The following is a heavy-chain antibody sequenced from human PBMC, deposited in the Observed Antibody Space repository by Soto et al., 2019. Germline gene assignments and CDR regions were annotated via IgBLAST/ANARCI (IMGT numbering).Heavy chain of an antibody. CDR2: INPNSGGT. Sequence: GASVKVSCKASGYTFTVYYMHWVRQAPGQGLEWMGWINPNSGGTNYAQKFQGWVTMTRDTSISTAYMELSRLRSDDTAVYYCARALTVKVGYSSGWYFDYCGQGTLVTVSS. V-gene: IGHV1-2*04. CDR1: GYTFTVYY. CDR3: ARALTVKVGYSSGWYFDY. J-gene: IGHJ4*02. D-gene: IGHD6-19*01.